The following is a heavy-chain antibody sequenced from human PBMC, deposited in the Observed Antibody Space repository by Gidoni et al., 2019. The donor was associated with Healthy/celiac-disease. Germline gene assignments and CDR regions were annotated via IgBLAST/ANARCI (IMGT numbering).Heavy chain of an antibody. Sequence: EVQLVESGGGLVQPGGSLRLSCAASGFTVSSNYMSWVRQAPGKGLEWVSVIYSGGRTYYADSVKGRFTISRDNSKNTLYLQMNSLRAEDTAVYYCARVMGYDSSGYRADAFDIWGQGTMVTVSS. D-gene: IGHD3-22*01. CDR1: GFTVSSNY. CDR3: ARVMGYDSSGYRADAFDI. V-gene: IGHV3-66*01. CDR2: IYSGGRT. J-gene: IGHJ3*02.